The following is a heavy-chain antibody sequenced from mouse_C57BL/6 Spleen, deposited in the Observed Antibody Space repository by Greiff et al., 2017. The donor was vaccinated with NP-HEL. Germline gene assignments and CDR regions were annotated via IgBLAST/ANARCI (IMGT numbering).Heavy chain of an antibody. CDR2: IDPSDSYT. CDR1: GYTFTSYW. V-gene: IGHV1-50*01. J-gene: IGHJ3*01. CDR3: ARYVDSSGPWFAY. D-gene: IGHD3-2*02. Sequence: QVQLQQSGAELVKPGASVKLSCKASGYTFTSYWMQWVKQRPGQGLEWIGEIDPSDSYTNYNQKFKGKATLTVDTSSSTAYMQLSSLTSEDSAVYYCARYVDSSGPWFAYWGQGTLVTVSA.